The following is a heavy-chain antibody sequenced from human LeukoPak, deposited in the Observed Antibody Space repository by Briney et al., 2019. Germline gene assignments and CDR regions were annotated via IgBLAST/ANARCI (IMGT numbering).Heavy chain of an antibody. CDR2: INPNSGGT. J-gene: IGHJ6*03. D-gene: IGHD6-13*01. V-gene: IGHV1-2*06. CDR3: ASGIAAAGMGYYYMDV. CDR1: GYTFTGYY. Sequence: GASVKVSCKASGYTFTGYYMHWVRQAPGQGLEWMGRINPNSGGTNYAQKFQGRVTMTRDTSISTAYMELSRLRSDGTAVYYCASGIAAAGMGYYYMDVWGKGTTVTVSS.